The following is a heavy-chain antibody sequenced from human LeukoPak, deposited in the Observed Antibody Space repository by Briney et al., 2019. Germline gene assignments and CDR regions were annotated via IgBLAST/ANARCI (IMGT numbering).Heavy chain of an antibody. V-gene: IGHV4-59*01. J-gene: IGHJ5*02. Sequence: PSETLSLTCTVSGDSISTYYWSWIRQPPGKGLEWIGYIHYSGSTSSNPSLRSRVTISVDTSKNQFSLRLTSVTAADTAMYYCARGGQLNWFDPWGQGTLVTVSS. D-gene: IGHD5-18*01. CDR1: GDSISTYY. CDR2: IHYSGST. CDR3: ARGGQLNWFDP.